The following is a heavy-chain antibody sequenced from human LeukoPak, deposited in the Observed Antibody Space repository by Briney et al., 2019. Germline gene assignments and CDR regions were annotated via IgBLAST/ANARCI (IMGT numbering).Heavy chain of an antibody. Sequence: SETLSATCTVSGGSISSYYWSWIRQPPGKGLEWIGHIYYSGSTNYNPSLKSRVTISVDTSKNQFSLKLSSVTAADTAVYYCARRANNRYSHYYMDVWGKGTTVTVSS. CDR3: ARRANNRYSHYYMDV. D-gene: IGHD1-14*01. CDR1: GGSISSYY. V-gene: IGHV4-59*08. J-gene: IGHJ6*03. CDR2: IYYSGST.